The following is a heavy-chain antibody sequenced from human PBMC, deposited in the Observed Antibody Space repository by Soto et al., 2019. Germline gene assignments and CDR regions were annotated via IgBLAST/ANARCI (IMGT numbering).Heavy chain of an antibody. J-gene: IGHJ6*02. CDR2: INHSGST. V-gene: IGHV4-34*01. Sequence: KTSETLSLTCAVYGGSFSGYYWSWIRQPPGKGLEWIGEINHSGSTNYNPSLKSRVTISVDTSKNQFSLKLSSVTAADTAVYYCARGRLWLVNSYYYYGMDVWGQGTTVTVSS. CDR3: ARGRLWLVNSYYYYGMDV. D-gene: IGHD6-19*01. CDR1: GGSFSGYY.